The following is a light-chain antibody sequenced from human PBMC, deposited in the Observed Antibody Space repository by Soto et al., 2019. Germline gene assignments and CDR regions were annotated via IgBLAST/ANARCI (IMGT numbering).Light chain of an antibody. CDR3: SSYTARGTRV. Sequence: QSALTQFASVSGSPGQSITISCTGTSIDVGAYNYVSWYQQHPDKAPKLLIYEVGNRPSGVSFRFSGSKSGNTASLTISGLQAEDEADYYCSSYTARGTRVFGTWTKLTVL. CDR2: EVG. CDR1: SIDVGAYNY. V-gene: IGLV2-14*01. J-gene: IGLJ1*01.